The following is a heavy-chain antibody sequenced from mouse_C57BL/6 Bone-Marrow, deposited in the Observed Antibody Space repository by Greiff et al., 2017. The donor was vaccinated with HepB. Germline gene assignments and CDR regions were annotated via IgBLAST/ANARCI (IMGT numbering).Heavy chain of an antibody. CDR3: ARSIGLWYFDV. D-gene: IGHD3-3*01. CDR1: GFTFSDYY. CDR2: INYDGSST. Sequence: EVHLVESEGGLVQPGSSMKLSCTASGFTFSDYYMAWVRQVPEKGLEWVANINYDGSSTYYLDSLKSRFIISRDNAKNILYLQMSSLKSEDTATYYCARSIGLWYFDVWGTGTTVTVSS. J-gene: IGHJ1*03. V-gene: IGHV5-16*01.